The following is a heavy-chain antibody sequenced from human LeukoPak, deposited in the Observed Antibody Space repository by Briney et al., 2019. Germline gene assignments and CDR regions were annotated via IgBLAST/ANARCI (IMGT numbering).Heavy chain of an antibody. CDR2: IYGGGST. CDR1: GFTFNNYA. J-gene: IGHJ4*02. CDR3: ARDKEGMNDY. V-gene: IGHV3-53*01. Sequence: GGSLRLSCAASGFTFNNYAMSWVRQAPGKGLEWVSVIYGGGSTFYADSVKGRFTISRDNSKNTLYLQMNSLRAEDTAVYYCARDKEGMNDYWGQGTLVTVSS.